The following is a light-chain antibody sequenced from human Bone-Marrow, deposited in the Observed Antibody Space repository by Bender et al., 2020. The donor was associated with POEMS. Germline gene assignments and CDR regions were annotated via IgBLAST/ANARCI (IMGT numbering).Light chain of an antibody. V-gene: IGLV1-44*01. CDR2: SSH. CDR3: AVGDDTLNGWV. J-gene: IGLJ3*02. CDR1: SSNIGAHA. Sequence: QSVLTQPPSASGTPGQRVTISCSGGSSNIGAHAVNWYQHLPGTNPKLLIYSSHRRPSEVPDRFSGSRAGTSASLATSGFHSEDEADYYCAVGDDTLNGWVFGGGTELTVL.